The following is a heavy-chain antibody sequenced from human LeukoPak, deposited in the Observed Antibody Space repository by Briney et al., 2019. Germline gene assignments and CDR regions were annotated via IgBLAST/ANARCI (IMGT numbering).Heavy chain of an antibody. J-gene: IGHJ2*01. CDR2: IYYSGST. D-gene: IGHD3-22*01. CDR1: GGSISSGDYY. Sequence: SQTLSLTCTVSGGSISSGDYYWSWIRQPPGKGLEWIGYIYYSGSTYYNPSLKSRVTISVDTSKNQFSLKLSSVTAADTAVYYCARVDDYYDSSGYLLYWYFDLWGRGTLVTVPS. CDR3: ARVDDYYDSSGYLLYWYFDL. V-gene: IGHV4-30-4*01.